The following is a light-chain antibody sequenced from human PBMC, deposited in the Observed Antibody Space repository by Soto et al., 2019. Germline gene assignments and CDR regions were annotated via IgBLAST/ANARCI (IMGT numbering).Light chain of an antibody. Sequence: IVVTQSPATLALAPGERAALSCRARQSVSMHFAWYQQKPGQAPRLLIYHASSRATGIPDRFSGTGSETDFTLTISGLQSRDSAVYFCQQYNNWPFSFGQGTRLEI. CDR2: HAS. CDR1: QSVSMH. CDR3: QQYNNWPFS. V-gene: IGKV3D-15*01. J-gene: IGKJ5*01.